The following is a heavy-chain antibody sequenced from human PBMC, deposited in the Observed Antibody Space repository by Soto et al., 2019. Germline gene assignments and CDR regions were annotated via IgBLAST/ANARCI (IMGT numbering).Heavy chain of an antibody. CDR2: INAGNGNT. V-gene: IGHV1-3*01. Sequence: GSVKRACKASGYAFTSYAGHCVRQAPGQRLEWMGWINAGNGNTKYSQKFQGRVTITRDTSASTAYMELSSLRSEDTAVYYCARGSGSYVSYYYYITAVWGHGTTVTVS. CDR3: ARGSGSYVSYYYYITAV. J-gene: IGHJ6*02. D-gene: IGHD3-10*01. CDR1: GYAFTSYA.